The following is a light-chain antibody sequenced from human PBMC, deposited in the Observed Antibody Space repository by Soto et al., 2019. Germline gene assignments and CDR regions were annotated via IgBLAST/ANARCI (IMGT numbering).Light chain of an antibody. CDR2: DAS. J-gene: IGKJ1*01. V-gene: IGKV3-11*01. Sequence: EIVLTQSPATLSMSPGERATLSCRASQSVSSFLVWYQQKPGQAPRLLIYDASNRATGIPARFSGSGSGTDFTLTISSLEPEDFAVYYCQQRSNGPQTFGQGTKVDIK. CDR3: QQRSNGPQT. CDR1: QSVSSF.